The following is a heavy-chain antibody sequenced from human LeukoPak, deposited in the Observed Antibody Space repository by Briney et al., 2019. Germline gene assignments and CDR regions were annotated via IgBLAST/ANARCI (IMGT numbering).Heavy chain of an antibody. V-gene: IGHV4-39*02. CDR2: IYYSGST. J-gene: IGHJ6*02. Sequence: SETLSLTCTVSGGSISSSSYYWGWIRQPPGKGLEWIGSIYYSGSTYYNPSLKSRVTISVDTSKNQFSLKLSSVTAADTAVYYCARDRDIGTYYYYYGMDVWGQGTTVTVSS. D-gene: IGHD1-26*01. CDR1: GGSISSSSYY. CDR3: ARDRDIGTYYYYYGMDV.